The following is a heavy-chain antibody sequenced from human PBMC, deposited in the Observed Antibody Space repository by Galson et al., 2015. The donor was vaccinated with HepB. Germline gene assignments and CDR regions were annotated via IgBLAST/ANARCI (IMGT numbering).Heavy chain of an antibody. J-gene: IGHJ4*02. CDR1: GGSISSGGYS. CDR2: IYHSGST. D-gene: IGHD3-10*01. CDR3: ARGGYYYGSGPGTVDY. Sequence: TLSLTCAVSGGSISSGGYSWSWIRQPPGKGLEWIGYIYHSGSTYYNPSLKSRVTISVDRSKNQFSLKLSSVTAADTAVYYCARGGYYYGSGPGTVDYWGQGTLVTVSS. V-gene: IGHV4-30-2*01.